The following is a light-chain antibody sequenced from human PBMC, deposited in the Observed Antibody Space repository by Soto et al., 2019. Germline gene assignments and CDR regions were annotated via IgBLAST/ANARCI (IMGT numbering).Light chain of an antibody. Sequence: QSVLTQPPSVSGALGQRVTISCTGSSSNIGAGYNVHWYQQLPGTAPKLLIYGNSNRPSGVPDRFSGSKSGTSASLAITGLQAEDEADYYCQSHDSSLNGWVFGGGTKLTVL. J-gene: IGLJ3*02. CDR2: GNS. V-gene: IGLV1-40*01. CDR1: SSNIGAGYN. CDR3: QSHDSSLNGWV.